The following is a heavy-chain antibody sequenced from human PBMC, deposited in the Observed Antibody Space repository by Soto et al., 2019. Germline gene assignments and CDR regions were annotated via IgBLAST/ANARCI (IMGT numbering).Heavy chain of an antibody. CDR3: ARTAPMDAGDKYYYDF. V-gene: IGHV1-69*01. CDR1: GGTFSTFG. J-gene: IGHJ4*02. CDR2: IIPFFGTA. Sequence: QVQLVQSGAEVKKTGSSVKVSCKTSGGTFSTFGISWVRQAPGQGLEWMGGIIPFFGTAEYSQKFEDRITITADEPTNTVYMDLSSLTSEDTAIYYCARTAPMDAGDKYYYDFWGQGALVTVSS. D-gene: IGHD3-16*01.